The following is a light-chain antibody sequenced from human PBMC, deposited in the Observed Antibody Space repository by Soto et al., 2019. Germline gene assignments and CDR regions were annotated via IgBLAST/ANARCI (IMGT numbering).Light chain of an antibody. CDR2: GNR. CDR3: QAYDYSWTAAG. CDR1: SSNLGAGYD. Sequence: QSVLTQPPSVSGAPGQRVTLSCTGNSSNLGAGYDVHWYQQLSGAAPKLVIFGNRNRPSGVPERFSGSKSGTSASLAITGLQAEDEADYYCQAYDYSWTAAGFGGGTKVTVL. J-gene: IGLJ3*02. V-gene: IGLV1-40*01.